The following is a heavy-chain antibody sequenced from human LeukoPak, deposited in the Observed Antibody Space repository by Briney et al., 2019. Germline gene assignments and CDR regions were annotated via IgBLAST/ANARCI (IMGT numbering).Heavy chain of an antibody. CDR3: ARDLKYYDSSGFDY. D-gene: IGHD3-22*01. CDR2: ISSSSSYI. J-gene: IGHJ4*02. CDR1: GFTFSDYY. Sequence: GSLRLSCAASGFTFSDYYMNWVRQAPGKGLEWVSCISSSSSYIYYTDSVKGRFTISRDNAKNSLTLQMNSLRAEDTAVYYCARDLKYYDSSGFDYWGQGTLVTVSS. V-gene: IGHV3-21*01.